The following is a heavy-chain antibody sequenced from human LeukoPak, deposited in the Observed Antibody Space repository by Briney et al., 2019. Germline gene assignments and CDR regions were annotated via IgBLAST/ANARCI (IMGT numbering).Heavy chain of an antibody. CDR2: ISAYNGNT. J-gene: IGHJ4*02. Sequence: AASVKVSCKASGYTFTSYDINWVRQAPGQGLEWMGWISAYNGNTNYAQKLQGRVTMTTDTSTSTAYMELRSLRSDDTAAYYCARDVSGYDSFDYWGQGTLVTVSS. D-gene: IGHD5-12*01. CDR3: ARDVSGYDSFDY. CDR1: GYTFTSYD. V-gene: IGHV1-18*01.